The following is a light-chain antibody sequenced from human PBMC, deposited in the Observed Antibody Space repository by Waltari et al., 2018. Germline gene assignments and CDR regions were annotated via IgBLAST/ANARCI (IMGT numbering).Light chain of an antibody. V-gene: IGKV1-39*01. CDR1: QSIATY. Sequence: DIQLTQSPSSLSASIGDRVTITCRASQSIATYLNWYQEKPGKAPKLLLFAASSLYSGVPSRFSGSGSGTDFTLSISSLQPEDFATYYCQQSFVSPWTFGQGTKVEIK. J-gene: IGKJ1*01. CDR2: AAS. CDR3: QQSFVSPWT.